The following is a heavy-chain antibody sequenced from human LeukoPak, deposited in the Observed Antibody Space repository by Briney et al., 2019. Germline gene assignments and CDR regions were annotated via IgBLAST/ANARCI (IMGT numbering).Heavy chain of an antibody. V-gene: IGHV1-46*01. CDR3: ARVRDGYNHAYDV. J-gene: IGHJ3*01. D-gene: IGHD5-24*01. CDR1: GYTFTNYY. Sequence: ASVKVSCKASGYTFTNYYIHWVRQAPGQGLEWMGVIKPGGDSTSSARIFQGRVYMTSDTSTSTVYMELSGLRSDDTAVYYCARVRDGYNHAYDVWGQGTMVTVPS. CDR2: IKPGGDST.